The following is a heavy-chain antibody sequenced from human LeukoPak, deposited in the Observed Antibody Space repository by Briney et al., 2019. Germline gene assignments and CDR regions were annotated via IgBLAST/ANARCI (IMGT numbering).Heavy chain of an antibody. Sequence: GGSLRLSCAASGFTFSSYAMSWVRQAPGKGLEWASSISSSSSYIYYADSVKGRFTISRDNAKNSLYLQMNSLRAEDTAVYYCARPIDSSGYYPSDWGQGTLVTVSS. V-gene: IGHV3-21*01. CDR3: ARPIDSSGYYPSD. D-gene: IGHD3-22*01. CDR2: ISSSSSYI. J-gene: IGHJ4*02. CDR1: GFTFSSYA.